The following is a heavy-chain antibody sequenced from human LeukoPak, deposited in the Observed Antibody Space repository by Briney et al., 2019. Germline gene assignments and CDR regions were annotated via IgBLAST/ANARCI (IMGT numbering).Heavy chain of an antibody. CDR2: INPSGGGT. Sequence: ASVKVSCKASGYTFTSYYIHWVRQAPGQGLERMGIINPSGGGTSYPQKIQGRVTMTRDTSTSTVYMELRRLKSEDTAVYYCARDRVPTAATVTTYGMDVWGQGTTVTVSS. CDR1: GYTFTSYY. V-gene: IGHV1-46*01. J-gene: IGHJ6*02. CDR3: ARDRVPTAATVTTYGMDV. D-gene: IGHD4-17*01.